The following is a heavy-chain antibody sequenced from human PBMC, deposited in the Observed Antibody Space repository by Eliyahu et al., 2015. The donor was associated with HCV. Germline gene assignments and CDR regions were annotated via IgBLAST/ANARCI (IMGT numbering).Heavy chain of an antibody. V-gene: IGHV4-59*01. D-gene: IGHD6-19*01. CDR3: ASGGGGIAVTGTGGWFDP. CDR2: IHYSGST. CDR1: GGSITXYY. J-gene: IGHJ5*02. Sequence: QVQLQESGPGLVKPSETLSLTCTVSGGSITXYYWSWIRQPPGKGLEWIGYIHYSGSTNYNPSLKSRVTISVDTSKNQFSLNLTSVTAADTAMYYCASGGGGIAVTGTGGWFDPWGLGTLVTVSS.